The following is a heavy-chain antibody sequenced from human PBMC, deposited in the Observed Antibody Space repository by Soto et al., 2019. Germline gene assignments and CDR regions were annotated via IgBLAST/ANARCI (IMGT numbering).Heavy chain of an antibody. CDR3: ARDGSTETTNFHYAMDG. Sequence: EVQLVESGGGLVQPGGSLRLSCAASGFTLSPYHMDWVRQAPGKGLEWVAYINAGSSTIHYADSVRGRFTISRDNAKNSLYLQMDSLRAEDTAVYDCARDGSTETTNFHYAMDGWGQGQTVTVSS. J-gene: IGHJ6*02. CDR1: GFTLSPYH. V-gene: IGHV3-48*03. CDR2: INAGSSTI. D-gene: IGHD4-17*01.